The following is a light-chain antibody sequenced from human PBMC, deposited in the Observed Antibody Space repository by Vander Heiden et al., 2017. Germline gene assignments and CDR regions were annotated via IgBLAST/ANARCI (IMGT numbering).Light chain of an antibody. Sequence: QPALTQPASVSGSPGQSISISCTGTSSDVGSSNLVSWYQQHPCKAPKLMIYEVSKRPSGVSNRFSGSKSGNTASLTISGLQAEDEADYYGCSYAGSSTLGVFGGGTKLTVL. V-gene: IGLV2-23*02. CDR2: EVS. CDR3: CSYAGSSTLGV. J-gene: IGLJ3*02. CDR1: SSDVGSSNL.